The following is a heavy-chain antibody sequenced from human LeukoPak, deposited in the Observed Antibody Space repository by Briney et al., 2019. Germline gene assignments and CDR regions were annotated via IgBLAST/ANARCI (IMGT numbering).Heavy chain of an antibody. Sequence: GGSLRLSCAASGFTFSNCAMTWVRQAPEKGLEWVSDISGSGGSTYYADSVKGRFTISRDNSKNTLYLQMNSLRAEDTAIYYCAKGRYSGYYFDTWGQGTLVTVSS. J-gene: IGHJ4*02. CDR2: ISGSGGST. V-gene: IGHV3-23*01. CDR3: AKGRYSGYYFDT. CDR1: GFTFSNCA. D-gene: IGHD5-12*01.